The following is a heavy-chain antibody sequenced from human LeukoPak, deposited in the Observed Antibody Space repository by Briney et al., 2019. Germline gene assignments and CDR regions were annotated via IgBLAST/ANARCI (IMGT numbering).Heavy chain of an antibody. CDR2: INYSGST. J-gene: IGHJ4*02. CDR3: ATDLPASSSLNY. D-gene: IGHD6-6*01. CDR1: GGSISSYY. V-gene: IGHV4-4*08. Sequence: SETLSLTCTVSGGSISSYYWSWIRQPPGKGLEWIGYINYSGSTNYNPSLKSRVTISVDTSKNQFSLKLSSVTASDTAVYYCATDLPASSSLNYWGQGTLVTVSS.